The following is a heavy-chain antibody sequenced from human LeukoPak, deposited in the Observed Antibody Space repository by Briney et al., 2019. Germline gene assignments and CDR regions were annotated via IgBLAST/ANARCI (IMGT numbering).Heavy chain of an antibody. CDR3: ARVPKNYYDSSGYYYGFDY. V-gene: IGHV4-39*01. CDR2: IYYSGST. CDR1: GGSISSSSYS. J-gene: IGHJ4*02. D-gene: IGHD3-22*01. Sequence: SETLSLTCTVSGGSISSSSYSWGWIRQPPGKGLEWIGSIYYSGSTYYNPSLKSRVTISVDTSKNQFSLKLSSVTAADTAVYYCARVPKNYYDSSGYYYGFDYWGQGTLVTVSS.